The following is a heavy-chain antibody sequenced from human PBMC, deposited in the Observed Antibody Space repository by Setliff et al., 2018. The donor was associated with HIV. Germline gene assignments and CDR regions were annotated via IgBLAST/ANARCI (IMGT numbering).Heavy chain of an antibody. Sequence: PGGSLRLSCTVSGFPFDIFAMSWVRQAPGKGLECVSALNSADGGTYYADSVKGRFTISRDNSKATLYLQMNNLRAEDTAVYYCAKDRQPLSSSGWGSHMDVWGQGTTVTVSS. CDR3: AKDRQPLSSSGWGSHMDV. J-gene: IGHJ6*02. D-gene: IGHD6-19*01. CDR2: LNSADGGT. CDR1: GFPFDIFA. V-gene: IGHV3-23*01.